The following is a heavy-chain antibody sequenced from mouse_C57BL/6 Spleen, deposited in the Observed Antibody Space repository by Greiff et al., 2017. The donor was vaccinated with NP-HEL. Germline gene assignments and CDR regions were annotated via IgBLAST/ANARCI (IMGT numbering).Heavy chain of an antibody. CDR2: ISYDGSN. D-gene: IGHD1-1*01. J-gene: IGHJ1*03. Sequence: LQESGPGLVKPSQSLSLTCSVTGYSITSGYYWNWIRQFPGNKLEWMGYISYDGSNNYNPSLKNRISITRDTSKNQFFLKLNSVTTEDTATYYCARITTVVAPFDVWGTGTTVTVSS. V-gene: IGHV3-6*01. CDR3: ARITTVVAPFDV. CDR1: GYSITSGYY.